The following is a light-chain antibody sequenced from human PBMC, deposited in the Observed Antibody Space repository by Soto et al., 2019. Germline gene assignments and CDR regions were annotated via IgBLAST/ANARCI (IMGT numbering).Light chain of an antibody. Sequence: DIQMTQSPSTLSASVGDRVTITCRASQSISSWLAWYQQKPGKAPKLLIYDASSLESGVPSRFSGSGFGTEFTLTISSLQPDDFATYYCQQYNSYRYTFGQGTKVDIK. J-gene: IGKJ2*01. CDR2: DAS. CDR3: QQYNSYRYT. CDR1: QSISSW. V-gene: IGKV1-5*01.